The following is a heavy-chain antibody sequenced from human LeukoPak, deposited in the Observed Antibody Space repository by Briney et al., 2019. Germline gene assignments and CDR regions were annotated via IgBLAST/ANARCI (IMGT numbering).Heavy chain of an antibody. CDR1: GFTFSTYW. Sequence: GGSLRLSCAASGFTFSTYWMSWVRQAPGKGLEWVANIKEDGSEKYYVDSVRGRFTISRDNAKNSLYLQMNSLRVEDTALYFCAREVGGWQHFDYWGQGTLVTVSS. D-gene: IGHD6-19*01. V-gene: IGHV3-7*04. CDR2: IKEDGSEK. J-gene: IGHJ4*02. CDR3: AREVGGWQHFDY.